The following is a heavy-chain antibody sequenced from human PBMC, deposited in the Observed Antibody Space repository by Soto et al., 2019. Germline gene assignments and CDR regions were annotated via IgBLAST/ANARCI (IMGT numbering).Heavy chain of an antibody. Sequence: QVQLVQSGAEVKKPGASVKVSCKASGYTFTSYDINWVRQATGQGLEWMGWMNPNSGNTGYAQKFQGRDTMTRNTTISTAYMELSSTRSEDTAMYYCASPTRYCSSTSCYINYYGMDVWGQGTTVTVSS. D-gene: IGHD2-2*02. CDR3: ASPTRYCSSTSCYINYYGMDV. CDR1: GYTFTSYD. J-gene: IGHJ6*02. V-gene: IGHV1-8*01. CDR2: MNPNSGNT.